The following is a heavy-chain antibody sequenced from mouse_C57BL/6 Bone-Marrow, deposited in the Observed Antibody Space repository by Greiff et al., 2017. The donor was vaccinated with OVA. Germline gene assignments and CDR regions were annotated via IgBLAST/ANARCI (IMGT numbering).Heavy chain of an antibody. J-gene: IGHJ1*03. Sequence: QVQLKHSGAELVKPGASVKMSCKASGYTFTTYPIEWMKQNHGKSLEWIGNFHPYNDDTKYNEKFKGKATLTVEKSSSTVYLELSRLTSDDSAVYYCARRGMGGGSSYWYFDVWGTGTTVTVSS. CDR2: FHPYNDDT. CDR3: ARRGMGGGSSYWYFDV. V-gene: IGHV1-47*01. CDR1: GYTFTTYP. D-gene: IGHD1-1*01.